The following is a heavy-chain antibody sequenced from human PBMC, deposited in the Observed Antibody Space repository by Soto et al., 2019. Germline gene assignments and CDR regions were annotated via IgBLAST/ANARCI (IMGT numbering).Heavy chain of an antibody. Sequence: ASVKVSCKASGYTFTSYGISWVRQAPGQGLEWMGWISAYNGNTNYAQKLQGRVTMTTDTSTSTAYMELRSLRSDDTAVYYCASSGVIDSSGWYGGFDPWGQGTLVTVSS. CDR3: ASSGVIDSSGWYGGFDP. V-gene: IGHV1-18*01. J-gene: IGHJ5*02. D-gene: IGHD6-19*01. CDR2: ISAYNGNT. CDR1: GYTFTSYG.